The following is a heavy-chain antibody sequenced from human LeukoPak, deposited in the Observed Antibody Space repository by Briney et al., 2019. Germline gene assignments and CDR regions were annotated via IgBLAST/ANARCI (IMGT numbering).Heavy chain of an antibody. CDR3: ARGRDISGSGFGH. CDR2: INSDGNIT. CDR1: GFTFRSHW. Sequence: GGPLRLSCAASGFTFRSHWMHWVRQAPGGALVGVSRINSDGNITTYAGSVKGRLTISQDKAKNTLSLQLTSLRADDTAVYCCARGRDISGSGFGHWGQGTLVTVSS. J-gene: IGHJ4*02. D-gene: IGHD3-22*01. V-gene: IGHV3-74*01.